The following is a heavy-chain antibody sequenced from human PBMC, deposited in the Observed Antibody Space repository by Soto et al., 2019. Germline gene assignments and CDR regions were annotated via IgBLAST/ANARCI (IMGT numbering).Heavy chain of an antibody. J-gene: IGHJ4*02. CDR1: GFTFSSYG. CDR2: ISYDGSNK. CDR3: AKVLKYPLFDY. V-gene: IGHV3-30*18. Sequence: GVSLRLSCAASGFTFSSYGMHWVRQAPGKGLEWVAVISYDGSNKYYADSVKGRFTISRDNSKNTLYLQMNSLRAEDTAVYYCAKVLKYPLFDYWGQGTLVTVSS.